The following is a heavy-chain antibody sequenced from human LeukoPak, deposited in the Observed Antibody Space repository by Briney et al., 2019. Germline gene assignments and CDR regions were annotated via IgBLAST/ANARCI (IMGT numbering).Heavy chain of an antibody. CDR3: AGEVVASTLGVFDI. D-gene: IGHD2-15*01. CDR1: GGSISSGDYY. CDR2: IYYSGST. V-gene: IGHV4-30-4*01. Sequence: SQTLSLTCTVSGGSISSGDYYWSWIRQPPGKGLEWIGYIYYSGSTYYNPSLKSRVTISVDTSKNQFSLKLSSVTAADTAVYYCAGEVVASTLGVFDIWAQGTMVTVSS. J-gene: IGHJ3*02.